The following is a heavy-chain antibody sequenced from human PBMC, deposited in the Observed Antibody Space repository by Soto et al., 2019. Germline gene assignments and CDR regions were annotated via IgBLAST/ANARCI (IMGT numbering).Heavy chain of an antibody. V-gene: IGHV1-69*06. J-gene: IGHJ6*02. CDR1: GGTFSSYA. CDR2: IIPIFGTA. CDR3: ARYRGDYYYYYGMDV. Sequence: ASVKVSCKSSGGTFSSYAISWVRQAPGQGLEWMGGIIPIFGTANYAQKFQGRVTITADKSTSTAYMELSSLRSEDTAVYYCARYRGDYYYYYGMDVWGQGTTVTVSS. D-gene: IGHD3-10*01.